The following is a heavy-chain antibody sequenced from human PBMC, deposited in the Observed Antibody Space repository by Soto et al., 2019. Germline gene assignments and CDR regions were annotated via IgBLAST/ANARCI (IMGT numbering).Heavy chain of an antibody. V-gene: IGHV3-21*01. J-gene: IGHJ6*03. CDR3: ARRRIAAAGTYYYYYMDV. Sequence: GGSLRLSCAASGFTFSSYSMNWVRQAPGKGLEWVSSISSSSSYIYYADSAKGRFTISRDNAKNSLYLQMNSLRAEDTAVYYCARRRIAAAGTYYYYYMDVWGKGTTVTVSS. CDR2: ISSSSSYI. CDR1: GFTFSSYS. D-gene: IGHD6-13*01.